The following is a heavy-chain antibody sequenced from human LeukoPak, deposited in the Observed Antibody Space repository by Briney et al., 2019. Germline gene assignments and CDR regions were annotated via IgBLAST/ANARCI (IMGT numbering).Heavy chain of an antibody. CDR2: ISWNSGSI. CDR1: GFTFDDYA. D-gene: IGHD6-13*01. V-gene: IGHV3-9*01. J-gene: IGHJ6*03. Sequence: GGSLRLSCAASGFTFDDYAMHWVRQAPGKGLEWVSGISWNSGSIGYADSVKGRFTISRDNAKNSLYLQMNSLRAEDTAVYYCARDPRYSSSWSQGDHMDVWGKGTTVTVSS. CDR3: ARDPRYSSSWSQGDHMDV.